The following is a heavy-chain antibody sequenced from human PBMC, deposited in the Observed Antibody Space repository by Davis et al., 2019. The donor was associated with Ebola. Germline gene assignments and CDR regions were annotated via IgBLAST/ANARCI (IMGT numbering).Heavy chain of an antibody. CDR1: GFSFSSYG. V-gene: IGHV3-33*08. D-gene: IGHD3-22*01. Sequence: GESLKISCAASGFSFSSYGMHWVRQAPGKGLEWVAFIFHDGSSQYYADSVKGRFTISRDNSKNTLYLQMNSLRDEDTAVYYCARGGEAFYYGSSGYPYAFDMWGQGTMVTVSS. CDR2: IFHDGSSQ. CDR3: ARGGEAFYYGSSGYPYAFDM. J-gene: IGHJ3*02.